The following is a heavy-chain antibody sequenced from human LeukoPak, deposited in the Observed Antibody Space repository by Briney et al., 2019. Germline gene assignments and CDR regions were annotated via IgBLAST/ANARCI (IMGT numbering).Heavy chain of an antibody. V-gene: IGHV4-31*03. CDR1: GGSISSGGYY. CDR3: ARDLTTVYYYGMDV. CDR2: IYYSGST. D-gene: IGHD4-17*01. Sequence: KPSQTLSLTCTVSGGSISSGGYYWSWIRQHPGKGLEWIGYIYYSGSTYYNPSLKSRVTISVDTSKNQFSLKLSSVTAADTAVYYYARDLTTVYYYGMDVWGQGTTVTVSS. J-gene: IGHJ6*02.